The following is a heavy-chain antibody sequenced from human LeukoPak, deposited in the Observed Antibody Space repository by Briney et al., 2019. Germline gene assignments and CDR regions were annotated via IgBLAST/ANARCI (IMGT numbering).Heavy chain of an antibody. V-gene: IGHV4-30-2*01. CDR2: IYHSGGT. CDR3: AADYTSRSYRFDH. CDR1: GASISSGDYS. J-gene: IGHJ4*02. Sequence: PSETLSLTCAVSGASISSGDYSWSWIRQPPGKGLEWIGYIYHSGGTTYNPSLKSQLTISLDRSKNQISLKVNSVTAADTAVYYCAADYTSRSYRFDHWGQGTLVTVSS. D-gene: IGHD3-10*01.